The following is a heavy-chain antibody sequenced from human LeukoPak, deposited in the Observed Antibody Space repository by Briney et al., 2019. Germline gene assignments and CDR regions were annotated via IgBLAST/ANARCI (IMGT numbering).Heavy chain of an antibody. Sequence: PGGSLRLSCVASGFTFSSNAMSWVRQAPGMGPDWVSSITFSGSSTDYADSVKGRFTISRDNSKNTLYLQMNSLRAEDTAVYYCAKESQWLTTLYNWFDPWGQGTLVTVSS. CDR3: AKESQWLTTLYNWFDP. V-gene: IGHV3-23*01. D-gene: IGHD6-19*01. CDR2: ITFSGSST. J-gene: IGHJ5*02. CDR1: GFTFSSNA.